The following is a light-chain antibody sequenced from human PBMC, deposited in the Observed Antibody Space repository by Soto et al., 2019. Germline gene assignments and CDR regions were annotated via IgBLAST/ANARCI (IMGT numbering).Light chain of an antibody. CDR2: DVS. CDR1: SSDVGGYDY. V-gene: IGLV2-14*01. CDR3: SSYTSSDTLV. J-gene: IGLJ2*01. Sequence: QAVVTQPASVSGSPGQSITISCTGTSSDVGGYDYVSWFQQHPGKAPKLMIYDVSNRPSRVSYRFSGSKSGNTASLTVSGLQAEDEADYYCSSYTSSDTLVFGGGTKLTVL.